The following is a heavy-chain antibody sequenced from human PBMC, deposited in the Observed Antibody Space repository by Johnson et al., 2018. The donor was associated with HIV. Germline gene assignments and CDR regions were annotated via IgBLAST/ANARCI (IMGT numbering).Heavy chain of an antibody. J-gene: IGHJ3*02. CDR3: ARSRDYGPARSAFDM. V-gene: IGHV3-30*04. D-gene: IGHD4-17*01. CDR1: GFTFSSYA. CDR2: ISYDGSNK. Sequence: QMLLVESGGGVVQPGRSLRLSCAASGFTFSSYAMHWVRQAPGKGLEWVAVISYDGSNKYYADSVKGRFTISRDNSKNTLYLQMNSLRAEDTAVYYCARSRDYGPARSAFDMWGQGTMVTVSS.